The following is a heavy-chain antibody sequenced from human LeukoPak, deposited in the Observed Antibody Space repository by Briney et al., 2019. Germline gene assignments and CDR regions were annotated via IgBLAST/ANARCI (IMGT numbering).Heavy chain of an antibody. CDR1: GFTFDDYA. V-gene: IGHV3-9*01. J-gene: IGHJ2*01. Sequence: GGSLRLSCAASGFTFDDYAMHWVRQAPGKGLEWVSGISWNSGSIGYADSVKGRFTISRDNAKNSLYLQMNSLRAEDTALYCCAKDRQWGSGSYWYFDLWGRGTLVTVSS. CDR3: AKDRQWGSGSYWYFDL. D-gene: IGHD6-19*01. CDR2: ISWNSGSI.